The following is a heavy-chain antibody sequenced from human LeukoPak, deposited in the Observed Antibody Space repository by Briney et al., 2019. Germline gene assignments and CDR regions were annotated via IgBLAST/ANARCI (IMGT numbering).Heavy chain of an antibody. CDR2: IYYTGTT. V-gene: IGHV4-59*08. J-gene: IGHJ6*03. CDR3: ARLDANNYYYYMDF. D-gene: IGHD3-9*01. CDR1: GVSISSYY. Sequence: SETLSLTCTVSGVSISSYYWSWIRRPPGKGLEWIGYIYYTGTTNYNSSLKSRVTISADTSKNQFSLKLSSVTAADTAVYYCARLDANNYYYYMDFWGKGTTVTVSS.